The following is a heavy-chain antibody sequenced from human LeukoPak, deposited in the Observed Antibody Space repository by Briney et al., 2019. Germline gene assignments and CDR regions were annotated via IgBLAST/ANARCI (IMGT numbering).Heavy chain of an antibody. Sequence: SETLSLTCTVSGGSISSGYYWGWIRQPPGKGLGWIGSIYHSGSTYYNPSLKSRVTISVDTSKNQISLKLSCVTAADTDVYDCARVHQEYYYDSSGYSFDYWGQGTLVTVSS. V-gene: IGHV4-38-2*02. J-gene: IGHJ4*02. CDR3: ARVHQEYYYDSSGYSFDY. CDR2: IYHSGST. CDR1: GGSISSGYY. D-gene: IGHD3-22*01.